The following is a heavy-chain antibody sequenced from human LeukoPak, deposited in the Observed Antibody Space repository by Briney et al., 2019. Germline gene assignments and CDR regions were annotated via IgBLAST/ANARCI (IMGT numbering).Heavy chain of an antibody. CDR3: AKRIIEARENGDSNWLDP. D-gene: IGHD4-17*01. Sequence: SETLSLTCTVSGDSITNSYWNWIRQPPGRALEWIGRISYGGSTNYNPSLKSRVIISRDTSKNQFSLELTSVTAADTAIYYCAKRIIEARENGDSNWLDPWGQGTLVTVSS. CDR2: ISYGGST. CDR1: GDSITNSY. V-gene: IGHV4-59*08. J-gene: IGHJ5*01.